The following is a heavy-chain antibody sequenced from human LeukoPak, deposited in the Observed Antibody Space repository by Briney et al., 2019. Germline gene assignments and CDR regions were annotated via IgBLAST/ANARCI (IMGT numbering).Heavy chain of an antibody. J-gene: IGHJ6*03. CDR2: IYYSGST. CDR3: ARRAGQLLSYYMDV. Sequence: SETLSLTCTVSGGSISSSSYYWGWIRQPPGKGLEWIGSIYYSGSTYYNPSLKSRVTISVDTSKNQFSLKLSSVTAADTAVYYCARRAGQLLSYYMDVWGKGTTVTVSS. V-gene: IGHV4-39*01. CDR1: GGSISSSSYY. D-gene: IGHD2-2*01.